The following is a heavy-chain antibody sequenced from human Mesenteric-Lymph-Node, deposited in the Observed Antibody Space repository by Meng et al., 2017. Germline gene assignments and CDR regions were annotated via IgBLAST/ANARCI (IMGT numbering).Heavy chain of an antibody. J-gene: IGHJ4*02. CDR2: MSPNTGNT. Sequence: QMQPVQSGAEVKKTGSSVKVSCKASGGTFSSYAISWVRQATGQGLEWMGWMSPNTGNTGYAQKFQGRVTMTSDTSMSTAYMELSALSSEDTAVYYCARDPEFAYWGQGTLVTVSS. CDR1: GGTFSSYA. V-gene: IGHV1-8*02. D-gene: IGHD3-10*01. CDR3: ARDPEFAY.